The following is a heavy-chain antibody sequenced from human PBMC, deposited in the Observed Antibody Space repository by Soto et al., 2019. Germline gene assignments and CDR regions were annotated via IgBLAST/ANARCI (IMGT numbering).Heavy chain of an antibody. D-gene: IGHD3-22*01. Sequence: GESLKISCRTSGYKFTSSWIAWARQKPGKGLEWMGIIFPSDSDTRYSPSFQGQVTISADRSTSTVFLQWASLKASDTAVYFCARKDKSGYFNWFDPWGQGTLVTVSS. CDR1: GYKFTSSW. CDR3: ARKDKSGYFNWFDP. J-gene: IGHJ5*02. V-gene: IGHV5-51*01. CDR2: IFPSDSDT.